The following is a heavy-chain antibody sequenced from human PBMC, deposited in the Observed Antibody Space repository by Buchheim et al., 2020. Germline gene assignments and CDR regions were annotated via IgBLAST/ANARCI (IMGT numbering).Heavy chain of an antibody. D-gene: IGHD5-18*01. Sequence: EVQLVESGGGLVKPGGSLRLSCAASGFTFSSYSMNWVRQAPGKGLEWVSSINSNGNYINYADSVKGRLTISRDNAKHSLYLQMNSLRHEDTAVYYCARDSDTASARTTFDYWGQGTL. CDR2: INSNGNYI. CDR1: GFTFSSYS. J-gene: IGHJ4*02. V-gene: IGHV3-21*01. CDR3: ARDSDTASARTTFDY.